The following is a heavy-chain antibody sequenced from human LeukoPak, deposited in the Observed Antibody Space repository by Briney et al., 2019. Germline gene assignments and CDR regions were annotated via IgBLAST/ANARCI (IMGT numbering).Heavy chain of an antibody. CDR3: ARESTGTTGYYYYYMDV. CDR1: GYTFTGYY. Sequence: ASVKVSCKASGYTFTGYYMHWVRQAPGQGLEWMGWMNPNSGNTGYAQKFQGRVTITRNTSISTAYMELSSLRSEDTAVYYCARESTGTTGYYYYYMDVWGKGTTVTVSS. D-gene: IGHD1-1*01. V-gene: IGHV1-8*03. J-gene: IGHJ6*03. CDR2: MNPNSGNT.